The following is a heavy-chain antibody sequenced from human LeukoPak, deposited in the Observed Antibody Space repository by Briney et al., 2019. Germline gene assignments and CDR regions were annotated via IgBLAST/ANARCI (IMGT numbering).Heavy chain of an antibody. CDR1: GFTFSSYA. J-gene: IGHJ3*02. CDR3: ARALNGFDI. V-gene: IGHV3-23*01. Sequence: GGSLRLSCAASGFTFSSYAMTWVRQAPGKGLEWVSSIRGSGSGTDYADSVKGRFTISRDNSRNTLYLQMNSLRAEDTAVYYCARALNGFDIWGPGTLVTVSS. CDR2: IRGSGSGT.